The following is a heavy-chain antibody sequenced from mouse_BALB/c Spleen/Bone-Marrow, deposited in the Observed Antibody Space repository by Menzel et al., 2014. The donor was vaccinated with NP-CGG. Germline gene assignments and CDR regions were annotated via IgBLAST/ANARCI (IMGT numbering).Heavy chain of an antibody. D-gene: IGHD2-14*01. CDR3: ARSDYRYDPFAY. CDR1: GYTFTDHA. CDR2: ISGYYGDA. J-gene: IGHJ3*01. Sequence: QVQLQQSGAKLVRPGVSVKISCKGSGYTFTDHAIHWVKRSHAKSLEWIGVISGYYGDAIYNQKFKGKATLTVDESSSTAYMQLSSLTSEDSAVYYCARSDYRYDPFAYWGQGTLVTVSA. V-gene: IGHV1S137*01.